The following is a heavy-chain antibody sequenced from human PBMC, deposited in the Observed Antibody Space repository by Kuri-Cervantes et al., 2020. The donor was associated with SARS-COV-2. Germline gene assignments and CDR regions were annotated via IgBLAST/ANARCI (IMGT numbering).Heavy chain of an antibody. CDR1: GFTFSSYD. V-gene: IGHV3-48*01. J-gene: IGHJ6*02. CDR2: IRSNSSII. CDR3: ARVDPRTDAYNHYYYGMDV. Sequence: GGSLRLSCAASGFTFSSYDMNWVRQAPGKGLEWVSYIRSNSSIIYYADSVKGRFTVSRDNVKNSLYLQMNSLRAEDTAVYFCARVDPRTDAYNHYYYGMDVWGQGTTVTVSS. D-gene: IGHD5-24*01.